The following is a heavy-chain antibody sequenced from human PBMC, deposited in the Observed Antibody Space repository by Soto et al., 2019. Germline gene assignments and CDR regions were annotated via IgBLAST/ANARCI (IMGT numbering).Heavy chain of an antibody. CDR2: IYYSGST. D-gene: IGHD2-21*01. CDR3: GGLRNSGGVDY. CDR1: GGSISSGYYY. Sequence: SETLSLTCTVSGGSISSGYYYWSWIRQPPGKGLEWIGYIYYSGSTYYNPSLKSRVTISVDTSKNQFSLKLSSVTAADTAVYYCGGLRNSGGVDYWGQGTLVTVSS. V-gene: IGHV4-30-4*01. J-gene: IGHJ4*02.